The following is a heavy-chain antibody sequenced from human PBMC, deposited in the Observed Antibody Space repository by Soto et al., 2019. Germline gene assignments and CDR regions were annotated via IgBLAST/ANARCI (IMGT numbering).Heavy chain of an antibody. J-gene: IGHJ1*01. CDR2: ISTSSSYI. V-gene: IGHV3-21*01. CDR1: GFTCISYS. D-gene: IGHD3-16*01. Sequence: WGSLRLCCAASGFTCISYSMNCVIQAQGKGMEWVSSISTSSSYIYYADSVKGRFTISRDNAKNSLYLQMNSLRAEDTAVYYCVRAECTYCYGFQYRGQGTLVTVSS. CDR3: VRAECTYCYGFQY.